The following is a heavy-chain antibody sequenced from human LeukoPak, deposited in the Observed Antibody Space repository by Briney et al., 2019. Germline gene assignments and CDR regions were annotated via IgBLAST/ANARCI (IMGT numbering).Heavy chain of an antibody. CDR3: ARDLGGGSGWCFDY. D-gene: IGHD6-19*01. Sequence: PGGSLRLSCAVSGFTLSSHAMHWVRQAPGKGLEYVAGISRNGGSTYYAHSVQGRFTISRDNSKNTQYLQMGSLRAEDMAVYYCARDLGGGSGWCFDYWGQGTLVTVSS. V-gene: IGHV3-64*01. CDR1: GFTLSSHA. CDR2: ISRNGGST. J-gene: IGHJ4*02.